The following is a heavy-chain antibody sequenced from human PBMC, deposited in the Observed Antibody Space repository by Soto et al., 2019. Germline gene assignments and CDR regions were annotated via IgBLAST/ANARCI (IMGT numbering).Heavy chain of an antibody. CDR1: GGSFSSYS. J-gene: IGHJ6*02. CDR2: LYYTGST. Sequence: QVQLQESGPGLVKPSETLSLTCTVSGGSFSSYSWSWIRQPPGKGLEWIGYLYYTGSTTYNPSLKSRVTISVDTSKNQFSLKLSSVTAADTAVYYCAMTTVVTPNANYYYYYGMDVWGQGTKVTVSS. D-gene: IGHD4-17*01. V-gene: IGHV4-59*08. CDR3: AMTTVVTPNANYYYYYGMDV.